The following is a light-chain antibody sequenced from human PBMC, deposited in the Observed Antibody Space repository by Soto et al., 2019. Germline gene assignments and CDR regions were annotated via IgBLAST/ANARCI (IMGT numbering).Light chain of an antibody. V-gene: IGKV1-39*01. J-gene: IGKJ1*01. CDR3: HQTYSTPQT. CDR2: SAS. CDR1: QTVTDY. Sequence: DIQMTQSPSSLSASVGDRVTITCRAGQTVTDYLNWYQHKPGKAPKLLIYSASTLQSGVPSRFSGSGSGTDFTLTITSLQPEDFATYYCHQTYSTPQTFGQGTRVEIK.